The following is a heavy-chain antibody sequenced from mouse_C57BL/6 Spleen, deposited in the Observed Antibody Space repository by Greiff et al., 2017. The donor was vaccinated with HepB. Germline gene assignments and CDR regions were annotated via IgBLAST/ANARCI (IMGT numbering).Heavy chain of an antibody. CDR3: AREGYGYAMDY. V-gene: IGHV5-16*01. CDR2: INYDGSST. D-gene: IGHD2-14*01. Sequence: EVQRVESEGGLVQPGSSMKLSCTASGFTFSDYYMAWVRQVPEKGLEWVANINYDGSSTYYLDSLKSRFIISRDNAKNILYLQMSSLKSEDTATYYCAREGYGYAMDYWGQGTSVTVSS. CDR1: GFTFSDYY. J-gene: IGHJ4*01.